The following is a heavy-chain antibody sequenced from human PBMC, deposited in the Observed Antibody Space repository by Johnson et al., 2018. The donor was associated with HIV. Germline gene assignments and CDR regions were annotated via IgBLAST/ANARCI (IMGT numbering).Heavy chain of an antibody. CDR2: IKQDGSEK. D-gene: IGHD6-19*01. CDR3: AKIGQWRERLDAFDV. V-gene: IGHV3-7*02. CDR1: GFTFSSYW. J-gene: IGHJ3*01. Sequence: VQLVESGGGLVQPGGSLRLSCAASGFTFSSYWMSWVRQAPGKGLEWVANIKQDGSEKYYVDSVKGRFTISRDNAKNSLYLQMNSLRAEDTAVYYCAKIGQWRERLDAFDVWCQGTMVTVSS.